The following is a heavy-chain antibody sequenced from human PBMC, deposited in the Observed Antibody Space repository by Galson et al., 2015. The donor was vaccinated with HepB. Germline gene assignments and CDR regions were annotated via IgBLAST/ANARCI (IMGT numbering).Heavy chain of an antibody. Sequence: SLRLSCAASGFTFSNAWMSWVRQAPGKGLEWVGRIKSRTDGGTTDYAAPVKGRFTISRDDSKNTLYLQMNSLKTEDTAVYYCTTDAYCGGDCYPGWFDPWGQGTLVTVSS. CDR1: GFTFSNAW. CDR3: TTDAYCGGDCYPGWFDP. D-gene: IGHD2-21*01. J-gene: IGHJ5*02. V-gene: IGHV3-15*01. CDR2: IKSRTDGGTT.